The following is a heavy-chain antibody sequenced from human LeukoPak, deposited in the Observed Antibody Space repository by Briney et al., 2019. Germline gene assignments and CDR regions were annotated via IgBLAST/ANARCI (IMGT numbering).Heavy chain of an antibody. CDR1: GYPFTTYD. V-gene: IGHV1-8*01. CDR3: ARYIAAAGKTDY. D-gene: IGHD6-13*01. J-gene: IGHJ4*02. CDR2: MNPNSGNT. Sequence: ASVKASCKASGYPFTTYDINWVRQATGHGLEWRGWMNPNSGNTGYAQKFQGRVTMTRNTSISTAYMELSSLRSEDTAVYYCARYIAAAGKTDYWGQGTLVTVSS.